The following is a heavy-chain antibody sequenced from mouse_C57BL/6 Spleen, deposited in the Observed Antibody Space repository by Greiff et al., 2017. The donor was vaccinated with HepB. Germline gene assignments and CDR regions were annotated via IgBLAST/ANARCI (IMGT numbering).Heavy chain of an antibody. Sequence: EVQLVESEGGLVQPGRSMKLSCTASGFTFSDYYMAWVRQVPEKGLEWVANINYDGSSTYYLDSLKSRFIISRDNAKNILYLQMSSLKSEDTATYYCARDSSGYEMAMDYWGQGTSVTVSS. V-gene: IGHV5-16*01. CDR1: GFTFSDYY. CDR3: ARDSSGYEMAMDY. CDR2: INYDGSST. J-gene: IGHJ4*01. D-gene: IGHD3-2*02.